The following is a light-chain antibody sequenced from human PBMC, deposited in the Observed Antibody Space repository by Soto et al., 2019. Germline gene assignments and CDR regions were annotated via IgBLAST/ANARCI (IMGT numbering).Light chain of an antibody. V-gene: IGLV2-14*01. J-gene: IGLJ1*01. CDR2: EVT. CDR1: STDVGGYNA. CDR3: NSYTNINTRACV. Sequence: QSVLSQPASVSGSPGQTITISCTGTSTDVGGYNAVSWYQHHPGKAPKLIIYEVTHRPSGVSDRFSASKSGNTASLTISGLQAEDEADYYCNSYTNINTRACVFGTGTKVTVL.